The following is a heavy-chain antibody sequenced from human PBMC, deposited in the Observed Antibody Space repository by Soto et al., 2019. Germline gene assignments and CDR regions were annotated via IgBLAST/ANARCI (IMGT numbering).Heavy chain of an antibody. V-gene: IGHV1-69*02. D-gene: IGHD3-10*01. CDR2: IIPILGIA. CDR1: GGTFSSYI. CDR3: ARGYGSGSYAVDY. J-gene: IGHJ4*02. Sequence: QVQLVQSGAEVKKPGSSVNVSCKASGGTFSSYIISWVRQAPGQGLEWMGRIIPILGIANYAQKFQGRVTITADKSPSTAYMELISLRSEDTAVYYCARGYGSGSYAVDYWGQGTMVTVSS.